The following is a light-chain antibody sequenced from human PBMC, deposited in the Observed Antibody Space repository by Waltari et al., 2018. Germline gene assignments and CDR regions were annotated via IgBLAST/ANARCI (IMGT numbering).Light chain of an antibody. V-gene: IGKV1-5*03. CDR2: KAS. CDR3: QQYNSYSKT. Sequence: DIQMTQSPSTLSASVGDRVTLTCRASQSISSWLAWYQQKPGKAPKLLTYKASSLESGVPSRFSGSGSGTEFTLTISSLQPDDFATYYCQQYNSYSKTFGQGTKVEIK. J-gene: IGKJ1*01. CDR1: QSISSW.